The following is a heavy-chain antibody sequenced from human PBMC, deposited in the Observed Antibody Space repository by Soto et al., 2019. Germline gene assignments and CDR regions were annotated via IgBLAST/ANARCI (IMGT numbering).Heavy chain of an antibody. CDR1: GYSISSGSY. Sequence: SETLSLTCTVSGYSISSGSYWGWIRQPPGKGPEWIASIYHGGTTFYNPSLKSRVTVSVDKSNNQFSLKLRSVTAADTAVYYCAKAYVMVVAGSTFDYWGHGTLVTVSS. D-gene: IGHD6-19*01. CDR2: IYHGGTT. CDR3: AKAYVMVVAGSTFDY. J-gene: IGHJ4*01. V-gene: IGHV4-38-2*02.